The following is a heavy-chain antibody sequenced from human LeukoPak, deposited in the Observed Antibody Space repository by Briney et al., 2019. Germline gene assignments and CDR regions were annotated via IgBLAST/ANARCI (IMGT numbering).Heavy chain of an antibody. CDR2: ISSSSSYI. CDR1: GFTFSSNS. J-gene: IGHJ4*02. Sequence: PGGSLRLSCAASGFTFSSNSMNWVRQAPGKGLEWVSSISSSSSYIYYADSVKGRFTISRDNAKNSLYLHMNSLRAEDTAVYHCARETYYYDSSGYPSHYFDYWGQGTLVTVSS. V-gene: IGHV3-21*01. CDR3: ARETYYYDSSGYPSHYFDY. D-gene: IGHD3-22*01.